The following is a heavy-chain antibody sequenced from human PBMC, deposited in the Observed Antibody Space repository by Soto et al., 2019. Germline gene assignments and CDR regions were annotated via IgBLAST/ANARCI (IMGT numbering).Heavy chain of an antibody. CDR1: GGSISSSSYY. J-gene: IGHJ4*02. CDR3: ARGLITGSQYSGGWYYFDT. Sequence: SETLSLTCTVSGGSISSSSYYWGWIRQPPGKGLEWIGSFYYSGSTYYNPSLKSRVTISVDTSKNQFSLKLSSVTAADTAVYYCARGLITGSQYSGGWYYFDTWGQGTLVTVSS. V-gene: IGHV4-39*01. CDR2: FYYSGST. D-gene: IGHD1-26*01.